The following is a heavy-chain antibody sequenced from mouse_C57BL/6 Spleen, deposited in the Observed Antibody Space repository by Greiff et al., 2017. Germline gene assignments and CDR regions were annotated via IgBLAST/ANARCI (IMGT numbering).Heavy chain of an antibody. V-gene: IGHV1-26*01. Sequence: EVQLQQSGPELVKPGASVKISCKASGYTFTDYYMNWVKQSHGKSLEWIGDINPNNGGTSYNQKFKGKATLTVDKSSSTAYMELRSLTSEDSAVYYCAGMQGYYGSSYVNYYAMDYWGQGTSVTVSS. CDR3: AGMQGYYGSSYVNYYAMDY. CDR1: GYTFTDYY. CDR2: INPNNGGT. J-gene: IGHJ4*01. D-gene: IGHD1-1*01.